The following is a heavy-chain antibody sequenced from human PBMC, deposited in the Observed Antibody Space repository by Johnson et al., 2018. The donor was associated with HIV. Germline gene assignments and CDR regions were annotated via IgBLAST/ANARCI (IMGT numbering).Heavy chain of an antibody. CDR2: ISYDGSNK. J-gene: IGHJ3*02. D-gene: IGHD1-26*01. CDR3: AKDMRQWELLDAFDI. Sequence: QVQLVESGGGLVKPGGSLRLSCAVSGFTFSSYAMHWVRQAPGKGLEWVAVISYDGSNKYYADSVKGRFTISRDNSKNTLYLQMNSQRAEDTAVYYCAKDMRQWELLDAFDIWGQGTMVTVSS. CDR1: GFTFSSYA. V-gene: IGHV3-30*04.